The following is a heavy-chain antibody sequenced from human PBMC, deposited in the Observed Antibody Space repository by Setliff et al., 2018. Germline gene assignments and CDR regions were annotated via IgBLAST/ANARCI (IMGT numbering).Heavy chain of an antibody. J-gene: IGHJ3*01. CDR2: IYPGDSDT. D-gene: IGHD2-2*01. CDR1: GYIFTNYW. CDR3: TRHEDRNKCTSSSCYRENDAFDV. V-gene: IGHV5-51*01. Sequence: GESLKISCKASGYIFTNYWIGWVRQMPGKGLEWMGVIYPGDSDTRYSPSFQGQVTISADKSINTAYLQWSSLKASDTAIYYCTRHEDRNKCTSSSCYRENDAFDVWGQGAMGTV.